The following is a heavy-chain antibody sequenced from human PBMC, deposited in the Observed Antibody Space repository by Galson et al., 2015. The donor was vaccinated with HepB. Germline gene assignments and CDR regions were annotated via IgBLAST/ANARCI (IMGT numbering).Heavy chain of an antibody. D-gene: IGHD2-2*01. CDR3: AKDDCQLPYGMDV. Sequence: SLRLSCAASGFTFRFYAMSWVRQAPGKGLEWVSIISGSGTNIYYADSVKGRFTISRDNSKNTLYLQMNSLGAEDTAIYYCAKDDCQLPYGMDVWGQGTTVTVSS. CDR2: ISGSGTNI. V-gene: IGHV3-23*01. J-gene: IGHJ6*02. CDR1: GFTFRFYA.